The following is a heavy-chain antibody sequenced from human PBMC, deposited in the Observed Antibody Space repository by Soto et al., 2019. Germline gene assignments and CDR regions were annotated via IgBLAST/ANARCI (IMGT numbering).Heavy chain of an antibody. CDR2: INPNSGGT. Sequence: QVQLVQSGAEVKKPGASVKVSCKASGYTFTGYYMHWVRQAPGQGLEWMGWINPNSGGTNYAQKFQGWVTMTRETSISTAYMELSRLRSDDTAVYYCARESIAVAGYYFDYWGQGTLVTVSS. D-gene: IGHD6-19*01. V-gene: IGHV1-2*04. J-gene: IGHJ4*02. CDR3: ARESIAVAGYYFDY. CDR1: GYTFTGYY.